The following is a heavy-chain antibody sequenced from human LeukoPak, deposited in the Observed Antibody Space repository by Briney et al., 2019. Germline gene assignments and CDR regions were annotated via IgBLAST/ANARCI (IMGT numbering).Heavy chain of an antibody. CDR3: AKDRGIAVAGYFDY. J-gene: IGHJ4*02. CDR2: ISSSSSYI. CDR1: GFTFSSYS. D-gene: IGHD6-19*01. V-gene: IGHV3-21*01. Sequence: GRSLRLSCAASGFTFSSYSMNWVRQAPGKGLEWVSSISSSSSYIYYADSVKGRFTISRDNAKNSLYLQMNSLRAEDTAVYYCAKDRGIAVAGYFDYWGEGTLGSVSS.